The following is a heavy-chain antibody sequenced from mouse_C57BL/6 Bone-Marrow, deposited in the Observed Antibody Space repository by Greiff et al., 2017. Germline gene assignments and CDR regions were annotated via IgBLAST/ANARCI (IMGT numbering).Heavy chain of an antibody. CDR2: ISYSGST. D-gene: IGHD3-3*01. J-gene: IGHJ3*01. CDR3: ARAGGAWFAY. V-gene: IGHV3-1*01. Sequence: EVQVVESGPGMVKPSQSLSLTCTVTGYSITSGYDWHWIRHFPGNKLEWMGYISYSGSTNYNPSLKSRISITHDTSKNHFFLKLNSVTTEDTATYYCARAGGAWFAYWGQGTLVTVSA. CDR1: GYSITSGYD.